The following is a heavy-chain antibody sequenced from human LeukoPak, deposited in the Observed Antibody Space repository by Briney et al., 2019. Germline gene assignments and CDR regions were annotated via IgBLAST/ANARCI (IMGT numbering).Heavy chain of an antibody. D-gene: IGHD2-21*02. CDR2: IYSSGST. CDR3: ERDVYCGGDCSYFDS. J-gene: IGHJ4*02. CDR1: GGSLSSYY. Sequence: SETLSLTCTVSGGSLSSYYWSWTRQPPGKGLEWIGYIYSSGSTNYNPSLKSRVTLSLDTSRNQFSLKLTSVTAAGTAVYYCERDVYCGGDCSYFDSWGQGTLVTVSS. V-gene: IGHV4-59*01.